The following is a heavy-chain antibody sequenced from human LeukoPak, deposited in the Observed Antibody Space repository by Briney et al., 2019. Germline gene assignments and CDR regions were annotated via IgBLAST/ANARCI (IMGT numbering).Heavy chain of an antibody. D-gene: IGHD1-26*01. CDR3: ARGRLVGATGYYYMDV. CDR2: IDLDGSTT. J-gene: IGHJ6*03. Sequence: GGSLRLSCAAPGVTFSTYWMHWVLQAPGKGLLWVSRIDLDGSTTNYADSVKGRFTISRDNAKNTLYLQMNSLRAEDTAVYYCARGRLVGATGYYYMDVWGKGITVTVSS. V-gene: IGHV3-74*01. CDR1: GVTFSTYW.